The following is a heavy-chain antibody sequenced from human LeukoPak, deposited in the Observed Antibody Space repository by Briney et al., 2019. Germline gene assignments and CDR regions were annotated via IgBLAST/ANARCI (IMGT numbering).Heavy chain of an antibody. CDR1: GYTFTSYY. D-gene: IGHD3-10*01. Sequence: ASVKVSCKASGYTFTSYYMHWVRQSPGQGLEWMGIINPSGGSTSYAQKFQGRVTMTRDMSTSTVYMELSSLRSEDTAVYYCARDPAYYGSGSYYSYYYYMDVWGKGTTVTISS. CDR2: INPSGGST. CDR3: ARDPAYYGSGSYYSYYYYMDV. V-gene: IGHV1-46*01. J-gene: IGHJ6*03.